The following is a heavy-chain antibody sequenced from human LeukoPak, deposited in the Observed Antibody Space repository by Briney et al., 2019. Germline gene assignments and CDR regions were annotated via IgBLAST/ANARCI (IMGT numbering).Heavy chain of an antibody. V-gene: IGHV4-59*01. J-gene: IGHJ4*02. CDR3: ARGTEEMATISPFDY. D-gene: IGHD5-24*01. CDR1: GGSISGYY. CDR2: IYYTGST. Sequence: PSETLSLTCTVSGGSISGYYLSWIRQPPGKGLEWIGYIYYTGSTNYNPSLKSRVTISVDTSKNQLSLKLTSVTAADTAVYYCARGTEEMATISPFDYWGQGTLVTVSS.